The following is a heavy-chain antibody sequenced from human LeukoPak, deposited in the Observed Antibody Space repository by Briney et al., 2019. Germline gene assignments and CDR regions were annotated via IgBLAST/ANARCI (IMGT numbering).Heavy chain of an antibody. D-gene: IGHD4-17*01. Sequence: GGSLRLSCAASGFTFNNYAMSWVRQAPGKGLEWVSAISGSGGSTYYADSVRGRFTISRDNSKNTLYLQMNSLRAEDTAVYYCAKGDYELSGAYWGQGTLVTVSS. CDR1: GFTFNNYA. CDR2: ISGSGGST. V-gene: IGHV3-23*01. J-gene: IGHJ4*02. CDR3: AKGDYELSGAY.